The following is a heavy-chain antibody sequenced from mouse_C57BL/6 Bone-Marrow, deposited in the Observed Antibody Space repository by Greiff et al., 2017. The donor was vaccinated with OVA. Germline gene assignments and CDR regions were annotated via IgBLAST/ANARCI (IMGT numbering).Heavy chain of an antibody. CDR2: IHPNSGST. Sequence: VQLQQPGAELVKPGASVKLSCKASGYTFTSYWMHWVKQRPGQGLEWIGMIHPNSGSTNYNEKFKSKATLTVDKSSSTAYMRLSSLTSEDSAVYYCARPLYYYGSGGYFDVWGTGTTVTVSS. CDR3: ARPLYYYGSGGYFDV. CDR1: GYTFTSYW. J-gene: IGHJ1*03. V-gene: IGHV1-64*01. D-gene: IGHD1-1*01.